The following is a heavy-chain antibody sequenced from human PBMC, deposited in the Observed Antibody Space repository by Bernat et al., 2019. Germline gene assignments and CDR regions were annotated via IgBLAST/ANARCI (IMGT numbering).Heavy chain of an antibody. V-gene: IGHV3-30*02. CDR1: GFTFSSYG. CDR2: IRYDGSNK. D-gene: IGHD3-10*01. J-gene: IGHJ4*02. Sequence: QVPLVESGGGVVQPGGSLRLSCATSGFTFSSYGMHWVRQTPGKGLEWVAFIRYDGSNKYCADSVKGRFTISRDNSKNTLFLQMNSLRVEETAVYYCAKGSRFGELSVDYFDYWGQGTLVTVSS. CDR3: AKGSRFGELSVDYFDY.